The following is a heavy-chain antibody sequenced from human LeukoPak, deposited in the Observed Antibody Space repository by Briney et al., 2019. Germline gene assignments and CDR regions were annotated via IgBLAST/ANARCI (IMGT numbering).Heavy chain of an antibody. D-gene: IGHD2-15*01. V-gene: IGHV3-23*01. CDR1: GFILRNHA. CDR2: ISDNGGST. J-gene: IGHJ4*02. Sequence: EGSLRLSCAASGFILRNHAMNWVRQAPGKGPEWVSGISDNGGSTYYADSVKGRFTISRGTSKNTLHLQMNSLRAEDTAVYYCANLGYCSGGSCYVFEYWGQGTLVTVSS. CDR3: ANLGYCSGGSCYVFEY.